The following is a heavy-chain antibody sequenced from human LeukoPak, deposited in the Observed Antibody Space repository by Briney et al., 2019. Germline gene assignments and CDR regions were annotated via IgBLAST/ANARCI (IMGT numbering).Heavy chain of an antibody. Sequence: GGSLRLSCAASGFMFSSNWMSWVRLAPGKGLEWVANIKEDGTETYYVDSVKGRLTISRDNAKNSLYLQMNSLRVEDTAVYYCAKEGRSLQTYWGQGALVTVSS. CDR3: AKEGRSLQTY. CDR2: IKEDGTET. J-gene: IGHJ4*02. V-gene: IGHV3-7*03. CDR1: GFMFSSNW. D-gene: IGHD5-24*01.